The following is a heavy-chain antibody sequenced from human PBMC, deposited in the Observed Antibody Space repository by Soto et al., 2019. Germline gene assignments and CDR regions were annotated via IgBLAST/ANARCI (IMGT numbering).Heavy chain of an antibody. CDR3: ATGAGGFPYSYGFGPIIFDY. CDR1: GYTLTELS. D-gene: IGHD5-18*01. J-gene: IGHJ4*02. CDR2: FDPEDGET. V-gene: IGHV1-24*01. Sequence: ASVKVSCKVSGYTLTELSMHWVRQAPGKGLEWMGGFDPEDGETIYAQKFQGRVTMTEDTSTDTAYMELSSLRSEDTAVYYCATGAGGFPYSYGFGPIIFDYWGQGTLVTVSS.